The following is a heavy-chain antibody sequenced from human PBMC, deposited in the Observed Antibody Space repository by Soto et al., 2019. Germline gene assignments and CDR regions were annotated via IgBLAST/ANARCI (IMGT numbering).Heavy chain of an antibody. CDR1: GFSFRDYY. CDR3: AKAQSYYDPSARFDM. Sequence: GGSLRLSCVASGFSFRDYYMIWIRQAPGKGLEWVSYVSSGSTYTNYAESVKGRFTISRDDAKNSLFLQMNSLRVEDTAVYYCAKAQSYYDPSARFDMWGQGTMVTVSS. J-gene: IGHJ3*02. CDR2: VSSGSTYT. D-gene: IGHD3-22*01. V-gene: IGHV3-11*03.